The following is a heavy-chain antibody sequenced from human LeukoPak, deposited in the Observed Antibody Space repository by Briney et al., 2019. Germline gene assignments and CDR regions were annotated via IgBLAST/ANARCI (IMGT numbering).Heavy chain of an antibody. Sequence: GGSLRLSCAASGFTFSSYGMHWVRQAPGKGLEWVAVISYDGSNKYYADSVKGRFTISRDNSKNTLYLQMNSLRAEDTAVYYCASSYYDFWSGPLKGWGQGTLVTVSS. CDR3: ASSYYDFWSGPLKG. V-gene: IGHV3-30*03. J-gene: IGHJ4*02. CDR2: ISYDGSNK. D-gene: IGHD3-3*01. CDR1: GFTFSSYG.